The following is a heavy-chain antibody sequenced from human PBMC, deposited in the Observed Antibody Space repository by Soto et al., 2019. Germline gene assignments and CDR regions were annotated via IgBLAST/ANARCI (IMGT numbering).Heavy chain of an antibody. CDR1: GDSISRYY. CDR3: ARQYCSTTSCYVGFYYRDV. CDR2: IYYSGST. J-gene: IGHJ6*03. D-gene: IGHD2-2*01. Sequence: LSLTCTVSGDSISRYYWSWIRQPPGKGLEWIGYIYYSGSTMFNPSLKSRVTISVDTSKNQFSLKLSSVAAADTAVYYCARQYCSTTSCYVGFYYRDVWGKGTMATVPS. V-gene: IGHV4-59*01.